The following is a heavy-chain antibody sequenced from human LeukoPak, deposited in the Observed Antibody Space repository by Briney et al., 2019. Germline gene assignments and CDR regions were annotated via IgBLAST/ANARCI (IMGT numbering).Heavy chain of an antibody. D-gene: IGHD2-2*01. J-gene: IGHJ4*02. Sequence: GESLRISCKGSGYSFTSYWIRWVRQMPGKGLEWMGRIDPSDSYTNYSPSFQGHVTISADKSISTAYLQWSSLKASDTAMYYCASHCSSTSCYRYFDYWGQGTLVTVSS. CDR2: IDPSDSYT. CDR3: ASHCSSTSCYRYFDY. V-gene: IGHV5-10-1*01. CDR1: GYSFTSYW.